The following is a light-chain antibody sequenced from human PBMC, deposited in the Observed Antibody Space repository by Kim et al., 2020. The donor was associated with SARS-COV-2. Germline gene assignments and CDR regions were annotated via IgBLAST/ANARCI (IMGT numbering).Light chain of an antibody. CDR1: LDKSTY. CDR3: QKYNTATYT. V-gene: IGKV1-27*01. CDR2: ATS. Sequence: GDRVTITCRASLDKSTYLAWYQQKSGKPPKLLIYATSTLQSGVPSRFSGSGSGTDFTLTISSLQSEDVATYYCQKYNTATYTFGQGTKLEI. J-gene: IGKJ2*01.